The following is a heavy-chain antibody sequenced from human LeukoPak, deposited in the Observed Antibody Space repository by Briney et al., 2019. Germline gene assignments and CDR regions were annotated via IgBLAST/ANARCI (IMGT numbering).Heavy chain of an antibody. J-gene: IGHJ4*02. V-gene: IGHV3-15*01. D-gene: IGHD3-22*01. CDR3: TTAPYYYDSSGYPPGNY. CDR2: IKSKTDGGTT. CDR1: GFTFSNAW. Sequence: GGSLRLSCAASGFTFSNAWMSWVRQAPGKGLEWVGRIKSKTDGGTTDYAAPVKGRFTISRDDSKNTLYLQMNSLKTEDTAVYYCTTAPYYYDSSGYPPGNYWGQGTLVTVFS.